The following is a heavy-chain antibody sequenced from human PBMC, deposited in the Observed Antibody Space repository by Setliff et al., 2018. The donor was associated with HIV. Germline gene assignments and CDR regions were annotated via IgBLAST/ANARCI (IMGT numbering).Heavy chain of an antibody. CDR1: GASITSGGHY. CDR3: AATYCRGGGRDCPQMYDY. D-gene: IGHD2-15*01. Sequence: SETLSLTCSVSGASITSGGHYWTWIRQHPERGLEWIGHIHSGGSTFYNPSLKSRLIISLDTSEDQFSLKLDSVTAADTAIYYCAATYCRGGGRDCPQMYDYWGQGSLVTVSS. V-gene: IGHV4-31*03. J-gene: IGHJ4*02. CDR2: IHSGGST.